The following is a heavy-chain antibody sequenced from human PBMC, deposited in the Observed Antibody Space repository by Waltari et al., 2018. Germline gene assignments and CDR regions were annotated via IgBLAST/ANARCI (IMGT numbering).Heavy chain of an antibody. Sequence: QVQLQQSGPGLVKPSQTLSLTCAIPGDSLPRNSVAWNWIRQSPSRGLEWLGRTYYRSKWFNDYAVSVKSRITINPDTSKIQFSLQLSSLTPEDTAVYYCTRGIHSSFDIGGQGTMVTVSS. D-gene: IGHD2-21*01. CDR1: GDSLPRNSVA. J-gene: IGHJ3*02. CDR3: TRGIHSSFDI. CDR2: TYYRSKWFN. V-gene: IGHV6-1*01.